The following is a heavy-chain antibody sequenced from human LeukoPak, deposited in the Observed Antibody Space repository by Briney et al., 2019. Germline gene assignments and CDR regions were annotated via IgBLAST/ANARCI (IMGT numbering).Heavy chain of an antibody. CDR3: ARGQFYYGSGTFYPMDS. CDR1: RFTVSNNY. CDR2: IYSGGST. D-gene: IGHD3-10*01. Sequence: GGSLRLSCAASRFTVSNNYIAWVRQAPGKGLEWVSVIYSGGSTYYADSVKGRFSLSRDNSKNTLYLQMNSLTDEDTAVYHCARGQFYYGSGTFYPMDSWGQGTLVTASS. J-gene: IGHJ4*02. V-gene: IGHV3-66*01.